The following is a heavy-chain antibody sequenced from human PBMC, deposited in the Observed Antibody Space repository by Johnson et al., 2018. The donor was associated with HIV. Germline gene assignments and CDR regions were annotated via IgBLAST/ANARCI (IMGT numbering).Heavy chain of an antibody. D-gene: IGHD1-26*01. Sequence: VQLVESGGGLVKPGGSLRLSCAASGFSFSDYYMNWVRQAPGKGLEWVSVIYSDGGTYYADSVQGRFTLSRDNSKNTLFLQMNSLRAEDTAVYYCAKERYMGSTTLADAFDMWGQGTMVTVSS. CDR3: AKERYMGSTTLADAFDM. V-gene: IGHV3-66*01. CDR2: IYSDGGT. J-gene: IGHJ3*02. CDR1: GFSFSDYY.